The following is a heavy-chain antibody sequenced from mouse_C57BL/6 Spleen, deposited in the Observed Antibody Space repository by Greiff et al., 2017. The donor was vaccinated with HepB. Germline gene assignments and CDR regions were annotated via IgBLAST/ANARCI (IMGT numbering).Heavy chain of an antibody. D-gene: IGHD4-1*02. CDR3: ARSQLFYAMDY. CDR2: IDPSDSYT. V-gene: IGHV1-50*01. Sequence: QVQLQQPGAELVKPGASVKLSCKASGYTFTSYWMQWVKQRPGQGLEWIGEIDPSDSYTNYNQKFKGKATLTVDTSSSTAYMQLSTLTSEDSAVYYCARSQLFYAMDYSGEGASFTVSP. CDR1: GYTFTSYW. J-gene: IGHJ4*01.